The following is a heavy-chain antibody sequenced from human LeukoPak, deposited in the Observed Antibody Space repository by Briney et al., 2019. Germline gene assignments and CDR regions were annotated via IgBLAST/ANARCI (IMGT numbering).Heavy chain of an antibody. CDR2: ISRDGSST. Sequence: GGSLRLSCAASGFTFSSSWMHWVRQAPGKGLVLVSRISRDGSSTTYADSVKGRFTTSRDNAKNTLYLQMDSLRDDDTAVYYCARDPGYESWSPFWGGMDVWGNGTTVIVSS. V-gene: IGHV3-74*01. D-gene: IGHD3-16*01. CDR3: ARDPGYESWSPFWGGMDV. J-gene: IGHJ6*04. CDR1: GFTFSSSW.